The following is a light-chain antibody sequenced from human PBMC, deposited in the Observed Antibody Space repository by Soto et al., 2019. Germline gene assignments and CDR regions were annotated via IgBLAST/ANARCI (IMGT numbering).Light chain of an antibody. CDR3: MQALETPWT. Sequence: DIVMTQSPLSLPVTPGEPASISCRSSQSLLHSNEDNYLDWYLQKPGQSPQLLMYLGFNRASGVPDRFSGSGSGTDFTLKISRVEAEDVGIYYCMQALETPWTFGQGTKVEIK. J-gene: IGKJ1*01. CDR1: QSLLHSNEDNY. V-gene: IGKV2-28*01. CDR2: LGF.